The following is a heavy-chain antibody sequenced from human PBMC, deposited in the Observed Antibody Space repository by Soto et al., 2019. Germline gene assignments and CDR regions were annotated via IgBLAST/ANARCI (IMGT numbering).Heavy chain of an antibody. D-gene: IGHD3-3*01. Sequence: ASVKVSCKASGYTFTGYYMHWVRQAPGQGLEWMGWINPNSGGTNYAQKFQGRVTMTRDTSISTAYMELSRLRSDDTAVYYCARDSNYDFWSGYFMYNWFDPWGQGTLVTFSS. J-gene: IGHJ5*02. CDR1: GYTFTGYY. CDR2: INPNSGGT. CDR3: ARDSNYDFWSGYFMYNWFDP. V-gene: IGHV1-2*02.